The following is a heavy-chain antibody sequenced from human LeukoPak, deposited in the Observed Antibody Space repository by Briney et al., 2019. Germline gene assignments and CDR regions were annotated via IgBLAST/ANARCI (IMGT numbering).Heavy chain of an antibody. CDR3: ARIAMVAATQWFDP. J-gene: IGHJ5*02. CDR1: GGSINSYY. V-gene: IGHV4-59*08. D-gene: IGHD2-15*01. CDR2: IHYSGST. Sequence: SETLSLTCTVSGGSINSYYWSWIRQPPGRGLEWIGSIHYSGSTSYNPSLRSRVTISVDTSKNQFSLKLSSVTAADTAVYYCARIAMVAATQWFDPWGQGTLVTVSS.